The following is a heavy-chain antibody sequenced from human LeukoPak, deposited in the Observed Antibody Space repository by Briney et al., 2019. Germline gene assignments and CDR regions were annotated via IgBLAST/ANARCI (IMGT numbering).Heavy chain of an antibody. CDR1: GGSISSYY. Sequence: SETLSLTCTVTGGSISSYYWSWIRQPPGKGLEWIGYIYYSGSTNYNPSLKSRVTISVDTPKNQFSLKLSSVTAADTAVYYCARDGYSYGFGYWGQGTLVTVSS. V-gene: IGHV4-59*01. CDR3: ARDGYSYGFGY. J-gene: IGHJ4*02. CDR2: IYYSGST. D-gene: IGHD5-18*01.